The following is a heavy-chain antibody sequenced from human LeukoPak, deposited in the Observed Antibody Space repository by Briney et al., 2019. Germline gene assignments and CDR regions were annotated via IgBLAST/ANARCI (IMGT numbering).Heavy chain of an antibody. CDR2: IWYDGSNK. V-gene: IGHV3-33*08. Sequence: HPGGSLRLSCAASGFTCSSYSMNWVRQAPGKGLEWVACIWYDGSNKYYADSVKGRFTISRDNSKNTLYLQMNSLRADDTALYYCARDDDSGTSILAWGQGTLVTVSS. J-gene: IGHJ5*02. CDR3: ARDDDSGTSILA. CDR1: GFTCSSYS. D-gene: IGHD3-22*01.